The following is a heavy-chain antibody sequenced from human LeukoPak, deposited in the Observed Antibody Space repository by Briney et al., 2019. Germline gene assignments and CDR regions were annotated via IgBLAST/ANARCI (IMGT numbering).Heavy chain of an antibody. CDR1: GFTFDDYA. Sequence: GRSLRLSCAASGFTFDDYAMHWVRQAPGKGLEWVSGISWNSGSIGYADSVRGRFTVSRDNAENSLYLQMNSLRAEDTALYYCAKVGSSGTKESDYWGQGTLVTVSS. D-gene: IGHD6-6*01. J-gene: IGHJ4*02. V-gene: IGHV3-9*01. CDR3: AKVGSSGTKESDY. CDR2: ISWNSGSI.